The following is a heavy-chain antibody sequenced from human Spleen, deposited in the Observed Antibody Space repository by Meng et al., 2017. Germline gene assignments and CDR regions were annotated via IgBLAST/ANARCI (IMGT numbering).Heavy chain of an antibody. D-gene: IGHD2-21*01. V-gene: IGHV3-11*04. CDR1: GFTFSDYA. CDR3: ARYSRGMDV. J-gene: IGHJ6*02. Sequence: GESLKISCAASGFTFSDYAMTWVRQAPGKGLEWVSYISSSGSTIYYADSVKGRFTISRDNAKNSLYLQMNSLRAEDTAVYYCARYSRGMDVWGQGTTVTVSS. CDR2: ISSSGSTI.